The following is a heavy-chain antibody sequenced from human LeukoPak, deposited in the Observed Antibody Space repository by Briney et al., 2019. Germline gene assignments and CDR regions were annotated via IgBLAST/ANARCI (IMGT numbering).Heavy chain of an antibody. CDR1: GFTFSSYG. CDR3: AKDQMNCGGSCYPIYYYYYKDV. Sequence: GGSLRLSCAASGFTFSSYGMHWVRQAPGKGLEWVAVISYDGRNKYYADSVKGRFTISRDNSKNTLFLQLNSLRAEDTSVYYCAKDQMNCGGSCYPIYYYYYKDVWGKGTTVTVSS. J-gene: IGHJ6*03. D-gene: IGHD2-15*01. CDR2: ISYDGRNK. V-gene: IGHV3-30*18.